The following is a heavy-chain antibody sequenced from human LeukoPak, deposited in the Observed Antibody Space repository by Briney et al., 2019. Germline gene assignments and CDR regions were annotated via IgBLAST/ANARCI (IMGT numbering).Heavy chain of an antibody. CDR3: ARLHKARDHNWFDP. Sequence: GQSLNISCKGSGYSFTSYWIGWVRQMPGKGLEWMGIIYPGDSDTRYSPSFQGQVTISADKSISTAYLQWSSLKASDTAMYYCARLHKARDHNWFDPWGQGTLVTVSS. CDR2: IYPGDSDT. D-gene: IGHD5-24*01. V-gene: IGHV5-51*01. CDR1: GYSFTSYW. J-gene: IGHJ5*02.